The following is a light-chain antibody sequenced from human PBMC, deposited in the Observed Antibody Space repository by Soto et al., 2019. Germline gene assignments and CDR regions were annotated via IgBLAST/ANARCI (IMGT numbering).Light chain of an antibody. V-gene: IGLV2-8*01. CDR1: SVDINY. CDR3: SSYAGRDIWV. J-gene: IGLJ3*02. Sequence: QSALTQPRSASGSRGQSVTISCTGTSVDINYVSWFQQHPGKAPKLIICEVTKRPSGVPDRFSGSKSGNTASLTVSGLQDDDEADYYCSSYAGRDIWVFGGGTKLTVL. CDR2: EVT.